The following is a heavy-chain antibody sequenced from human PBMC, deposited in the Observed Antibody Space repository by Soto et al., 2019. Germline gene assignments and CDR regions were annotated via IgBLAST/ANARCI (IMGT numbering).Heavy chain of an antibody. CDR1: GFTFSSYA. CDR3: AKIPTDYYDSSGYYIDY. CDR2: ISGSGGST. V-gene: IGHV3-23*01. Sequence: GGSLRLSCAASGFTFSSYAMSWVRQAPGKGLEWVSAISGSGGSTYYADSVKGRFTISRDNSKNTLYLQMNSLRAEDTAVYYCAKIPTDYYDSSGYYIDYWGQGTLVTVSS. J-gene: IGHJ4*02. D-gene: IGHD3-22*01.